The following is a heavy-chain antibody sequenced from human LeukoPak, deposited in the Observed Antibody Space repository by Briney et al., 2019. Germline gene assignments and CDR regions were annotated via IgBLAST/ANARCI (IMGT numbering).Heavy chain of an antibody. D-gene: IGHD1-26*01. V-gene: IGHV3-23*01. J-gene: IGHJ4*02. Sequence: GGSLRLSCAASGFTFSSYAMSWVRQAPGKGLEWVSAISGSGGSTYYADSARGRFTISRDNSKNTLYLQMNSLRAEGTAVYYCAKGIVGATRKINFFDYWGQGTLVTVSS. CDR1: GFTFSSYA. CDR2: ISGSGGST. CDR3: AKGIVGATRKINFFDY.